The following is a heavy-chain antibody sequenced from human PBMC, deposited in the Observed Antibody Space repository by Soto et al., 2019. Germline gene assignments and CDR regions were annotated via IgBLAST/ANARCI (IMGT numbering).Heavy chain of an antibody. D-gene: IGHD2-2*01. CDR2: IYYSGST. J-gene: IGHJ4*02. V-gene: IGHV4-39*01. CDR3: ARAVLPATAPFDY. CDR1: GVSVSSSSCY. Sequence: SETLSLTCTVSGVSVSSSSCYWGWIRQPPGKGLEWIGSIYYSGSTYYNPSLKSRVTISVDTSKNQFSLKLSSVTAADTAVYYCARAVLPATAPFDYWGQGTLVTVSS.